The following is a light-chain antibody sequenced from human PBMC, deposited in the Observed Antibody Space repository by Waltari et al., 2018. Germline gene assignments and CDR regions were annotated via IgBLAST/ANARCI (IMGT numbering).Light chain of an antibody. CDR1: QNIRTH. J-gene: IGKJ1*01. CDR2: AAS. Sequence: MTQSPSSLSASVGDTVTVTCRASQNIRTHLNWYQQKPTTAPKLLIYAASTLHRGVPSRFSGSGSETDFTLTVTNLQPDDFAIYFCQQSFSSPWTFGQGTGV. CDR3: QQSFSSPWT. V-gene: IGKV1-39*01.